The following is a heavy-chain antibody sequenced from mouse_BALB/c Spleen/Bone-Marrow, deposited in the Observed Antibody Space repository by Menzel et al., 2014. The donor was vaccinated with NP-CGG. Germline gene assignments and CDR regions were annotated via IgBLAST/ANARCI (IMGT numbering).Heavy chain of an antibody. V-gene: IGHV14-3*02. D-gene: IGHD4-1*01. CDR2: IDPASGNI. CDR1: DFNIKDTY. J-gene: IGHJ2*01. Sequence: VQLQQSGTDLVKPGASVKLSCTASDFNIKDTYMHWVKQRPEQGLDWIGRIDPASGNIQYDPKFQGRAAITADTSSNTAYLQLSSLTSEDTAVYYCASLTGTFDYWGQGTPLTVSS. CDR3: ASLTGTFDY.